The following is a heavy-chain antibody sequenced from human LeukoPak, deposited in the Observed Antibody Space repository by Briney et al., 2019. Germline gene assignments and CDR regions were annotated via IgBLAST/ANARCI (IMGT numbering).Heavy chain of an antibody. D-gene: IGHD6-13*01. CDR1: GFTFGNYA. CDR2: ITHNGGTQ. V-gene: IGHV3-30-3*01. CDR3: GRVIAGAIDY. Sequence: GGSLRLSCEASGFTFGNYAIHWVRQVPGEGLEWVAIITHNGGTQYYADSVKGRFTISRDNADNSMYLQMNSLRAEDTAVYYCGRVIAGAIDYWGQGTLVTVSS. J-gene: IGHJ4*02.